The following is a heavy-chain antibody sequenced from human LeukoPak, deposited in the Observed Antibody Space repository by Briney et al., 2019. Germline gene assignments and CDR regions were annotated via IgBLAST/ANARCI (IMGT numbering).Heavy chain of an antibody. CDR3: ARGKRGIRSWHLFDY. D-gene: IGHD3-10*01. V-gene: IGHV3-48*03. CDR1: GFTFSSYE. J-gene: IGHJ4*02. Sequence: GGSLRLSCAASGFTFSSYEMNWVRQAPGKGLEWVSYISSSGSTIYYADSMKGRFTISRDNAKNSLYLQINSLRAEDTAFYYCARGKRGIRSWHLFDYWGQGTLVTVSS. CDR2: ISSSGSTI.